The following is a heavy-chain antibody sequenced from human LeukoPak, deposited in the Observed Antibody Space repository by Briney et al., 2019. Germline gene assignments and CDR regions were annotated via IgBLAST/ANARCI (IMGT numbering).Heavy chain of an antibody. J-gene: IGHJ3*02. D-gene: IGHD3-16*01. V-gene: IGHV1-69*04. Sequence: GASVKVSCKASGYTSTGYYMHWVRQAPGQGLEWMGRIIPILGIANYAQKFQGRVTITADKSTSTAYMELSSLRSEDTAVYYCARDGGDYDYVWVAFDIWGQGTMVTVSS. CDR1: GYTSTGYY. CDR2: IIPILGIA. CDR3: ARDGGDYDYVWVAFDI.